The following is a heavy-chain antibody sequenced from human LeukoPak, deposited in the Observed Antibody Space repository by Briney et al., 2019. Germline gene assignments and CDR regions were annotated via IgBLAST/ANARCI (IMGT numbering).Heavy chain of an antibody. CDR2: IYSGGYT. CDR1: GFTVSSNY. Sequence: GGSLRLSCAASGFTVSSNYMSWVRQALGKGLEWVSLIYSGGYTCYADSVRGRFTISRDNSKNTLYLQMNSLRAEDTAVYFCAKELGGAFDIWGQGTMVTVSP. V-gene: IGHV3-53*01. D-gene: IGHD3-16*01. J-gene: IGHJ3*02. CDR3: AKELGGAFDI.